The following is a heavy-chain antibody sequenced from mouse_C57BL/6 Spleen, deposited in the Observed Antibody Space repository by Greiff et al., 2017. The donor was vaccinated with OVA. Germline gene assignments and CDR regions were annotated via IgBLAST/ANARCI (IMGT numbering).Heavy chain of an antibody. D-gene: IGHD1-1*01. J-gene: IGHJ1*03. CDR2: ISSGGDYI. Sequence: DVKLVESGEGLVKPGGSLKLSCAASGFTFSSYAMSWVRQTPEKRLEWVAYISSGGDYIYYADTVKGRFTLSRANARNTRYRKMSSLKSEDTAMYYCTRMGGSSPSYWYFDVWGTGTTVTVSS. V-gene: IGHV5-9-1*02. CDR3: TRMGGSSPSYWYFDV. CDR1: GFTFSSYA.